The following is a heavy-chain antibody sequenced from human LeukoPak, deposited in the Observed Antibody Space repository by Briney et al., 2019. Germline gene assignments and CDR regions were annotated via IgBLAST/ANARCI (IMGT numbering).Heavy chain of an antibody. Sequence: SETLSLTCTASGGSISSYYWSWIRQSAGRGLEFIGRIHSSGSTDYNPSLESRVTVSLDTSHNQFSLKLSSVTAADTAVYYCARQAGSYGGPEDYWGQGTLVTVSS. V-gene: IGHV4-4*07. CDR2: IHSSGST. CDR1: GGSISSYY. D-gene: IGHD1-26*01. CDR3: ARQAGSYGGPEDY. J-gene: IGHJ4*02.